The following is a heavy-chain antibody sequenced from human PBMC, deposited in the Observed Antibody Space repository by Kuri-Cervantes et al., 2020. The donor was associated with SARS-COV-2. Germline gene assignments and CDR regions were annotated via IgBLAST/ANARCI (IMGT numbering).Heavy chain of an antibody. Sequence: ASVKVSFKASGYTFTGYYMHWVRQAPGQGLEWMGRINPNNGGTNYAQKFQGRVTMTRDTSISTAYMELSRLRSDDTAVYYCARDADSSSWYPGAFDIWGQGTMVTVSS. J-gene: IGHJ3*02. CDR1: GYTFTGYY. CDR3: ARDADSSSWYPGAFDI. D-gene: IGHD6-13*01. CDR2: INPNNGGT. V-gene: IGHV1-2*06.